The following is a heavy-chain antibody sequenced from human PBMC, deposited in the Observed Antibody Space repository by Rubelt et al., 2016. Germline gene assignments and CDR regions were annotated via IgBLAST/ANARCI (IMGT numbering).Heavy chain of an antibody. J-gene: IGHJ3*01. D-gene: IGHD3-16*01. V-gene: IGHV4-59*11. CDR1: GGSITSHN. CDR3: AKDGASSL. Sequence: QVQLQESGPGLVKASETLSLTCTVSGGSITSHNWSWIRQPPGKGLVWIGYIYDSGSTNYNPSLKSRVSISVDTSKNQLSLKLSSVTAADTAVYYCAKDGASSLWGQGTMVTVSS. CDR2: IYDSGST.